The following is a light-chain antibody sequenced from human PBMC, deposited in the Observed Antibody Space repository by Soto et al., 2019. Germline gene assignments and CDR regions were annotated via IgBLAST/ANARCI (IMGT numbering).Light chain of an antibody. CDR2: EVS. Sequence: QYVLTQPTSVSGSPGQSITISCTGTSSDAGGYNYVSWYQQHPGKAPKLMIYEVSNRPSGVSNRVSGSKSGNTASLTISGLQAEDEADYYCSSFTSSSTLPYVFGTGTKVTVL. J-gene: IGLJ1*01. CDR1: SSDAGGYNY. CDR3: SSFTSSSTLPYV. V-gene: IGLV2-14*01.